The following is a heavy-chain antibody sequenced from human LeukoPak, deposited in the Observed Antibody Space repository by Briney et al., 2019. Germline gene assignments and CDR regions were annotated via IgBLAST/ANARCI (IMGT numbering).Heavy chain of an antibody. V-gene: IGHV1-69*04. CDR1: GGTFSTSA. CDR3: AGDQGLTAPPPYGLDV. J-gene: IGHJ6*02. Sequence: GSSVQVSCKTSGGTFSTSAITWVRQAPGQGLEWMGRIIPVLNITTYAQRFQGRVTITADTSTSTVYMELSSLLSEETAVYYCAGDQGLTAPPPYGLDVWGQGTTVIVSS. D-gene: IGHD5-18*01. CDR2: IIPVLNIT.